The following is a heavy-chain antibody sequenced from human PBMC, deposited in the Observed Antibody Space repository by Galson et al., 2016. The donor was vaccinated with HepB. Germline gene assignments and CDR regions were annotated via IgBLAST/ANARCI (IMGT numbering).Heavy chain of an antibody. D-gene: IGHD6-13*01. CDR1: GFTFDDYA. J-gene: IGHJ3*02. Sequence: SLRLSCAASGFTFDDYAMHWVRRAPGKGLEWVSGTSWNSGSIGYADSVKGRFTISRDNDKNSLHLQMNILRAEDTALYYCARGRGSNWRDAFDIWGQGTMVTVSS. V-gene: IGHV3-9*01. CDR2: TSWNSGSI. CDR3: ARGRGSNWRDAFDI.